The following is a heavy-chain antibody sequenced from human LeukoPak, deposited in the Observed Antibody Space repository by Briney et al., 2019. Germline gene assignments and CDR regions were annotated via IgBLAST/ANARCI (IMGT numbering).Heavy chain of an antibody. D-gene: IGHD3-22*01. Sequence: ASVKVSCKASGYSFTSYDINWERQATGQGLEWMGWMNPNSGNTGDAQKFQGRVTMTRNTSMDTAYMELSSLRSDDTAVYYCARATYDRSGSYYFDYWGQGTLVTVSS. CDR1: GYSFTSYD. CDR3: ARATYDRSGSYYFDY. CDR2: MNPNSGNT. V-gene: IGHV1-8*01. J-gene: IGHJ4*02.